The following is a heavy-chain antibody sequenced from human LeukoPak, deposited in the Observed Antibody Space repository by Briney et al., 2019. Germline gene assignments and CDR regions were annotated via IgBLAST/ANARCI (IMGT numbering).Heavy chain of an antibody. J-gene: IGHJ3*01. CDR3: AREIAADYYDNSGYSPEAFDV. V-gene: IGHV3-21*01. CDR1: GFTFSAYS. CDR2: ISSRGIYI. D-gene: IGHD3-22*01. Sequence: GGSLRLSCAASGFTFSAYSMNWVRQAPGKGLEWVSSISSRGIYIYYAASVRGRFTISRDNDKDSLLLQMNSLRGDDTAVYFCAREIAADYYDNSGYSPEAFDVWGQGTVVTVSS.